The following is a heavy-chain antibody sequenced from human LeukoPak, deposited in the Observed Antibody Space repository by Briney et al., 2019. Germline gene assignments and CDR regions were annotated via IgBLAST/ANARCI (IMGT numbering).Heavy chain of an antibody. J-gene: IGHJ4*02. CDR2: INTNTGNP. CDR1: GYTFTSYY. V-gene: IGHV7-4-1*02. CDR3: ARDSDDYGDYGYGY. D-gene: IGHD4-17*01. Sequence: ASVKVSCKASGYTFTSYYMHWVRQAPGQGLEWMGRINTNTGNPTYAQGFTGRFVFSLDTSVSTAYLQISSLKAEDTAVYYCARDSDDYGDYGYGYWGQGTLVTVSS.